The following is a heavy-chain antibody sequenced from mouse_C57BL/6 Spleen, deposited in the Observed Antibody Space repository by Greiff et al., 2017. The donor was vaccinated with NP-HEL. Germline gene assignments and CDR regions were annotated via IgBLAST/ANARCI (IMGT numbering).Heavy chain of an antibody. CDR2: IDPSDSYT. D-gene: IGHD1-1*01. Sequence: QVQLKQPGAELVMPGASVKLSCKASGYTFTSYWMHWVKQRPGQGLEWIGEIDPSDSYTNYNQKFKGKSTLTVDKSSSTAYMQLSSLTSEDSAVYYCARRDFTTVFDYWGQGTTLTVSS. J-gene: IGHJ2*01. CDR1: GYTFTSYW. CDR3: ARRDFTTVFDY. V-gene: IGHV1-69*01.